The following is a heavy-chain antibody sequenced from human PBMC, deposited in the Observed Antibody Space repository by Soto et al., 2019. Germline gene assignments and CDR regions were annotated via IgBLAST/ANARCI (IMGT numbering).Heavy chain of an antibody. CDR1: GFTFDDYT. V-gene: IGHV3-43*01. D-gene: IGHD3-22*01. J-gene: IGHJ4*02. CDR2: ISWDGGST. Sequence: GGSLRLSCAASGFTFDDYTMHWVRQAPGKGLEWVSLISWDGGSTYYADSVKGRFTISRDNSKNSLYLQMNSLRTEDTALYYCAKDSLGYYDSSGYYDYWGQGTLVTVSS. CDR3: AKDSLGYYDSSGYYDY.